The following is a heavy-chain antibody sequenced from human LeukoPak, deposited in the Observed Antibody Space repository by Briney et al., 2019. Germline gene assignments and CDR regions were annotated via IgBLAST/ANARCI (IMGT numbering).Heavy chain of an antibody. CDR1: GYTFTGYY. D-gene: IGHD3-3*01. V-gene: IGHV1-2*02. CDR2: INPNSGGT. CDR3: ATVPRYYDFWSGFDP. J-gene: IGHJ5*02. Sequence: ASVTVSCKASGYTFTGYYMHWVRQAPGQGLEWMGWINPNSGGTNYAQKFQGRVTMTRDTSISTAYMELSRLRSDDTAVYYCATVPRYYDFWSGFDPWGQGTLVTVSS.